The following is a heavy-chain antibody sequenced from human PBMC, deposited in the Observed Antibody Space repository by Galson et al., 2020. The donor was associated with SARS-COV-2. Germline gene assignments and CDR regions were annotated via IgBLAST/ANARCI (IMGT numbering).Heavy chain of an antibody. J-gene: IGHJ3*02. V-gene: IGHV4-39*01. Sequence: SETLSLTCTVSGGSISSSNSYWGWIRQPPGKGLEWIGHIYYRGNTNYNPSLRSRVTLSVDTSMGRFSLKLTSVTAADTAVYYCTRRRASGSYRGGGTFDIWGQGTMVTGSS. CDR1: GGSISSSNSY. D-gene: IGHD1-26*01. CDR2: IYYRGNT. CDR3: TRRRASGSYRGGGTFDI.